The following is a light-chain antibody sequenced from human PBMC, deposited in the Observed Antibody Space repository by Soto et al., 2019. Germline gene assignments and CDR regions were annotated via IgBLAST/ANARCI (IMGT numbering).Light chain of an antibody. Sequence: DIQMTQSPSSLSASVGDRVTITCRASQGIRNDLGWFQQKPGKAPKRLIYSASTLQSGVSSRFSGSGSGTEFTLTISSLRPDDFATYYCQQYNSYSSTFGQGTKVDIK. J-gene: IGKJ2*01. CDR1: QGIRND. CDR2: SAS. CDR3: QQYNSYSST. V-gene: IGKV1-17*01.